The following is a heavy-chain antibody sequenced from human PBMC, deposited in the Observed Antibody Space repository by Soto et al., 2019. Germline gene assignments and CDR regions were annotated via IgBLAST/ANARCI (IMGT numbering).Heavy chain of an antibody. CDR3: AREDYYGAGIYYFDH. J-gene: IGHJ4*02. V-gene: IGHV1-3*01. CDR1: GYTFTAYP. Sequence: QVQLVQSGAEVKKPGASVKVSCKTSGYTFTAYPVHWVRQAPGQRLEWMGWINGANGATWYSQKFRGRVTVTRYTSANTVYMELSSLTSEDTAVYYCAREDYYGAGIYYFDHWGQGTLVTVSS. CDR2: INGANGAT. D-gene: IGHD3-10*01.